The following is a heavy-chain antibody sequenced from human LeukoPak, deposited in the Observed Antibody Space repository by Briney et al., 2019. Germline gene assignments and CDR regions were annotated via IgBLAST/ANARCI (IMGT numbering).Heavy chain of an antibody. CDR3: AKGEDYDILTGYRELDY. D-gene: IGHD3-9*01. V-gene: IGHV3-23*01. Sequence: GSLRLSCAASGFTFISYAMSWVRQAPGKGLEWVSSISGNGVSTYYADSVKGRFTISRDNSKNTVYLQMNSLRAEDTAVYYCAKGEDYDILTGYRELDYWGQGTLVTASS. J-gene: IGHJ4*02. CDR2: ISGNGVST. CDR1: GFTFISYA.